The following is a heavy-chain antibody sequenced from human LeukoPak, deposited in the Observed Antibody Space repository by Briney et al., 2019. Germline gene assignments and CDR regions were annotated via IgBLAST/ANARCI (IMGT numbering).Heavy chain of an antibody. Sequence: SVKVSCRASGGTFSSYAISWVRQAPGQGLEWMGGIIPIFGTANYAQKFQGRDTITADESTSTAYMELSSLRSEDTAVYYCAAGEEWSPLDYWGQGTLVTVSS. D-gene: IGHD2-8*01. J-gene: IGHJ4*02. CDR3: AAGEEWSPLDY. V-gene: IGHV1-69*01. CDR2: IIPIFGTA. CDR1: GGTFSSYA.